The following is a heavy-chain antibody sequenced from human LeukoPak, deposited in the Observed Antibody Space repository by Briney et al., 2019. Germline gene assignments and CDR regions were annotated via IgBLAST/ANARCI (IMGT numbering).Heavy chain of an antibody. V-gene: IGHV3-23*01. D-gene: IGHD6-19*01. CDR2: ISNSGGST. CDR1: GFTFSNYA. CDR3: AKSSRPSLGGRTQFDY. Sequence: GGSLRLSCAASGFTFSNYAMSWVRQAPGKGLEWVSTISNSGGSTYSADSMKGRFTISRDNSKNTLFLQMSGLGAEDTAVYYCAKSSRPSLGGRTQFDYWGQGTLVTVSS. J-gene: IGHJ4*02.